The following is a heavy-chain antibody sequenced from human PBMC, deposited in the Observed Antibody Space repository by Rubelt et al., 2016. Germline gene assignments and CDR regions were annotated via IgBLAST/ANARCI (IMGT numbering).Heavy chain of an antibody. Sequence: QVQLQESGPGLVKPSQTLSLTCTVSGGSISSGGYSLSWIRQHPGKGLEWVGYIYYSGCTYYNPSLKSGVTMLGETSKKQVARKLGSVTAADTAVYYCARVLFSRDGYNWGHYWGQGTLVTVSS. CDR2: IYYSGCT. CDR1: GGSISSGGYS. J-gene: IGHJ4*02. CDR3: ARVLFSRDGYNWGHY. D-gene: IGHD5-24*01. V-gene: IGHV4-31*03.